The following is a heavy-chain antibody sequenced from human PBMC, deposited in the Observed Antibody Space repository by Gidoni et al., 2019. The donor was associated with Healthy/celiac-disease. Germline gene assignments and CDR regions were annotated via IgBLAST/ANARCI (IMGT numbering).Heavy chain of an antibody. CDR3: TRPYGGNSVGCDY. CDR1: GFTFSGSA. V-gene: IGHV3-73*02. J-gene: IGHJ4*02. D-gene: IGHD2-21*02. CDR2: IRSKANSYAT. Sequence: EVQLVESGGGLVQPGGSLQLSCAASGFTFSGSAMHWVRQASGKGLEWVGRIRSKANSYATAYAASVKGRFTISRDDSKTTAYLQMNSLKTEDTAVYYCTRPYGGNSVGCDYWGQVTLVTVSS.